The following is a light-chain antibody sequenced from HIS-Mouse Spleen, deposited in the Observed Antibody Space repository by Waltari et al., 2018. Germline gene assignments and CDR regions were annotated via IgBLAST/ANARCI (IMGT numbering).Light chain of an antibody. CDR1: ALPKKY. Sequence: SYELTQPPSVSVSPGQTARITCSGDALPKKYAYWYPQISGQAPVLVIYEDSKRPSGIPERFLGSSSGTMATLTISGAQVEDEADYYCYSTDSSGNHRVFGGGTKLTVL. V-gene: IGLV3-10*01. CDR2: EDS. CDR3: YSTDSSGNHRV. J-gene: IGLJ2*01.